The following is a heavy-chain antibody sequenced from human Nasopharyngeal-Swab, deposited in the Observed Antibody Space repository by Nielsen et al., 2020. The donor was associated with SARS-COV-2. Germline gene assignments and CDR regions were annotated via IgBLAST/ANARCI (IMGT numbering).Heavy chain of an antibody. V-gene: IGHV3-7*01. CDR2: IKQDGSEK. CDR3: AREFGYSGYDKRYYYYGMDV. J-gene: IGHJ6*02. CDR1: GFTFSSYW. D-gene: IGHD5-12*01. Sequence: GESLKISCAASGFTFSSYWMSWVRQAPRKGLEWVANIKQDGSEKYYVDSVKGRFTISRDNAKNSLYLQMNSLRAEDTAVYYCAREFGYSGYDKRYYYYGMDVWGQGTTVTVSS.